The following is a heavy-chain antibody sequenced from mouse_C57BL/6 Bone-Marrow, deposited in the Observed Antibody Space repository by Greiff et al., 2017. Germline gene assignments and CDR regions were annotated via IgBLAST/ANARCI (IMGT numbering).Heavy chain of an antibody. D-gene: IGHD3-2*02. Sequence: VHLVESGGGLVQPGGSLKLSCAASGFTFSDYGMAWVRQAPRKGPEWVAFISNLAYSIYYADTVTGRFTISRENAKNTLYLEMSSLRSEDTAMYYCAVDSSGYRFAYWGQGTLVTVSA. CDR3: AVDSSGYRFAY. J-gene: IGHJ3*01. CDR2: ISNLAYSI. V-gene: IGHV5-15*01. CDR1: GFTFSDYG.